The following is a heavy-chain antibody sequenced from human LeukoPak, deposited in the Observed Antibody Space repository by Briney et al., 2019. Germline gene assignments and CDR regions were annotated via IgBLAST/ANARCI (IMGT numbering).Heavy chain of an antibody. CDR3: ARDRTYGDYVGAFDP. CDR1: GFTFSSYS. CDR2: ISSSSSYI. Sequence: PGGSLRLSCAASGFTFSSYSMNWVRQVPGKGLEWVSSISSSSSYIYYADSVKGRFTISRDNAKNSLYLQMNSLRAEDTAVYYCARDRTYGDYVGAFDPWGQGTLVTVSS. V-gene: IGHV3-21*01. D-gene: IGHD4-17*01. J-gene: IGHJ5*02.